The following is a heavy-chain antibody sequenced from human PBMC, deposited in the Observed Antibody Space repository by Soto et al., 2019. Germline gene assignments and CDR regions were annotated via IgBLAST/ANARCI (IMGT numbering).Heavy chain of an antibody. CDR3: ARELFLTGSTPDAFDI. Sequence: QVQLQESGPGLVKPSQTLSLTCTVSGGSISSGGYYWSWIRQHPGKGLEWIGYIYYSGSTYYNPSLKSRVTISVDTSKNQCSLKLSSVTAADTAVYYCARELFLTGSTPDAFDIWGQGTMVTVSS. D-gene: IGHD3-9*01. CDR2: IYYSGST. CDR1: GGSISSGGYY. J-gene: IGHJ3*02. V-gene: IGHV4-31*03.